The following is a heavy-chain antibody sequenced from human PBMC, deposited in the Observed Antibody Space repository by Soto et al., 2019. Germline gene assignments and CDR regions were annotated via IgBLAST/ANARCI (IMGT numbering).Heavy chain of an antibody. CDR1: GFTFSSYG. D-gene: IGHD2-2*03. CDR3: AKDMVDIVVVPAAIITDP. CDR2: ISYDGSNK. V-gene: IGHV3-30*18. J-gene: IGHJ5*02. Sequence: GGSLRLSCAASGFTFSSYGMHWVRQAPCKGLEWVAVISYDGSNKYYADSVKGRFTISRDNSKNTLYLQMNSLRAEDTAVYYCAKDMVDIVVVPAAIITDPWGQGTLVTVSS.